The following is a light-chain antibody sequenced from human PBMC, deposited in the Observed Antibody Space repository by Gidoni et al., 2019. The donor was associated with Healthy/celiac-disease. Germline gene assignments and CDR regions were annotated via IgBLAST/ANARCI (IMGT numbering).Light chain of an antibody. V-gene: IGKV1-5*01. CDR1: QSISSW. CDR2: DAS. J-gene: IGKJ1*01. Sequence: LQITQSPSTLSASVGDRVTITCRASQSISSWLAWYQQKPGKAPKLLIYDASSLESGVPSRFSGSGSGTEFTLTISSLQPDDFATYYCQQYNSYPWTFGQGTKVEIK. CDR3: QQYNSYPWT.